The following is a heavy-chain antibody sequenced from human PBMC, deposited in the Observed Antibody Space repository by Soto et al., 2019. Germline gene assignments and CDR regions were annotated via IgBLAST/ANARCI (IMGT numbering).Heavy chain of an antibody. V-gene: IGHV1-2*04. J-gene: IGHJ6*02. CDR1: GYTFTGYY. Sequence: ASVTVSCKASGYTFTGYYMHWMRQAPGQGLEWMGWINPNSGGTNYAQKFQGWVTMTRDTSISTAYMELSRLRSDDTAVYYCARGAQFHSSSWYYYGMDVWGQGTTVTVSS. D-gene: IGHD6-13*01. CDR2: INPNSGGT. CDR3: ARGAQFHSSSWYYYGMDV.